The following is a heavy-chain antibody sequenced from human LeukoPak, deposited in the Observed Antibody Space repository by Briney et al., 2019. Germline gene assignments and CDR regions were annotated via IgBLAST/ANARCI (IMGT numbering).Heavy chain of an antibody. CDR3: TTDSRDGSFGY. CDR2: IKSKTDGGTT. CDR1: GFTFSNAW. Sequence: GGSLRLSCAPSGFTFSNAWMGWVRQAPGKGLEGVGRIKSKTDGGTTDYAEPVKGRFTISRDDSTNTLYQQMNSLKTEDTAVYYCTTDSRDGSFGYWGQGTLVTVSS. D-gene: IGHD5-24*01. J-gene: IGHJ4*02. V-gene: IGHV3-15*01.